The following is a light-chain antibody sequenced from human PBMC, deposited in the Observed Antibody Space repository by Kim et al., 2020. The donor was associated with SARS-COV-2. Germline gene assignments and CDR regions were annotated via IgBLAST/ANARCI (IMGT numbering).Light chain of an antibody. Sequence: VSPGQTASITCSGDKLGDKYASWYQQKPGQSPVVVIFRDNRRPSGIPERFSGSNSGNTATLPISGTQAMDEADYYCQAWDSSIYVFGTGTKVTVL. CDR3: QAWDSSIYV. V-gene: IGLV3-1*01. CDR2: RDN. CDR1: KLGDKY. J-gene: IGLJ1*01.